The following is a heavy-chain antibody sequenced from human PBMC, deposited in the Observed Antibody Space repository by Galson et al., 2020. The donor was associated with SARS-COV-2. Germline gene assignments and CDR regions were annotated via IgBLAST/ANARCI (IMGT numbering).Heavy chain of an antibody. CDR3: ARDPGQYSGYDWDSAYYYYYGMDV. J-gene: IGHJ6*02. CDR1: GGSISSSSYY. V-gene: IGHV4-39*07. CDR2: IYYSGST. D-gene: IGHD5-12*01. Sequence: SETLSLTCTVSGGSISSSSYYWGWIRQPPGKGLEWIGSIYYSGSTYYNPSLKSRVTISVDTSKNQFSLKLSSVTAADTAGYYCARDPGQYSGYDWDSAYYYYYGMDVWGQGTTVTVSS.